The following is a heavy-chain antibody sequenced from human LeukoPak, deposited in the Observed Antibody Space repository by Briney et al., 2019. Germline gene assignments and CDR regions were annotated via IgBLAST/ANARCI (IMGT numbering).Heavy chain of an antibody. CDR3: ARARGYSLDY. Sequence: GGSLRLSCAASGFTFSRYWMSWVRQAPGKGLEWVANIKQDGSEKYYVDSVKGRFTISRDNAKNSLYLQMNSLRAEDTAVYYCARARGYSLDYWGQGTLVTVSS. CDR1: GFTFSRYW. CDR2: IKQDGSEK. J-gene: IGHJ4*02. D-gene: IGHD4-11*01. V-gene: IGHV3-7*05.